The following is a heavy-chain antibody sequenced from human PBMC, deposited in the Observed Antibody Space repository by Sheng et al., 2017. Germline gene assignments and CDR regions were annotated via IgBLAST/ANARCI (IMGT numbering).Heavy chain of an antibody. V-gene: IGHV4-34*01. CDR1: GGSFSGYY. CDR2: INHSGST. J-gene: IGHJ2*01. CDR3: VRGFLDRAGYWYFDL. Sequence: QVQLQQWGAGLLKPSETLSLTCAVYGGSFSGYYWSWIRQPPGKGLEWIGEINHSGSTNYNPSLKSRVTISVDTSKNQFSLKLSSVTAADTAVYYCVRGFLDRAGYWYFDLWGLAPWSLSPQ. D-gene: IGHD3-3*01.